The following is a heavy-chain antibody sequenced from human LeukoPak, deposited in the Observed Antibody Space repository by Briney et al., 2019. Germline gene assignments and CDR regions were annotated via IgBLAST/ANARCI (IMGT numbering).Heavy chain of an antibody. V-gene: IGHV3-7*04. Sequence: GGSLRLSCAASGFAFSSYWMSWVRQAPGKGLEWVANIKQDGSEKYYVDSVKGRFTISRDNAKNLLFLQMNALRVEDTAVYYCARGDDFSGDHWGQGTLVTVSS. J-gene: IGHJ4*02. CDR2: IKQDGSEK. D-gene: IGHD1-1*01. CDR1: GFAFSSYW. CDR3: ARGDDFSGDH.